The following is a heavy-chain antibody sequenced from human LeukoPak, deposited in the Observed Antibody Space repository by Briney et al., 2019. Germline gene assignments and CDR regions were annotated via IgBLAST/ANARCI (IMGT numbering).Heavy chain of an antibody. Sequence: GGSLRLSCAASGFTFSSYWMSWVRQAPGKGLEWVANIKQDGSEKYYVDSVRGRFTISRDNAKNSLYLQMNSLRAEDTAVYYCARDRIFTDYYYYMDVWGKGTTVTISS. CDR1: GFTFSSYW. CDR2: IKQDGSEK. V-gene: IGHV3-7*01. J-gene: IGHJ6*03. D-gene: IGHD4-11*01. CDR3: ARDRIFTDYYYYMDV.